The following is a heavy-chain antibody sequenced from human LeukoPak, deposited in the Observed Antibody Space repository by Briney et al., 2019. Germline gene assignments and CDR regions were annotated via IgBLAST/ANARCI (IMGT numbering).Heavy chain of an antibody. D-gene: IGHD6-13*01. Sequence: GGSLRLSCAASGFTFSSYGMHWVRQAPGKGLEWVAVIWYDGSNKYYADSVKGRFTISRDNSKNTLYLQMNSLRAEDTAVYYCARDRDSSSSSCFDYWGQGTLVTVSS. J-gene: IGHJ4*02. CDR2: IWYDGSNK. CDR3: ARDRDSSSSSCFDY. V-gene: IGHV3-33*01. CDR1: GFTFSSYG.